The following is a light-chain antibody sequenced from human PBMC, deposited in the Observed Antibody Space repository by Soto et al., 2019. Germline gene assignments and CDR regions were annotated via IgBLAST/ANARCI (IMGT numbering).Light chain of an antibody. CDR1: QSIVTY. J-gene: IGKJ1*01. CDR2: AAS. V-gene: IGKV1-39*01. Sequence: DIQMTHSPSSLSASVCDGVTIIVRASQSIVTYLNWYLQKPGKAPKLLIYAASNLQSGVPSRFSGSGSGTDFTLTISSLQPEDFATYFCQQSYSTPPWTFGQGTKVDIK. CDR3: QQSYSTPPWT.